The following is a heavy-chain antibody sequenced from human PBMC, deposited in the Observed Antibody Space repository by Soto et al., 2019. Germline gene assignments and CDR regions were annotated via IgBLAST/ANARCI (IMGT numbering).Heavy chain of an antibody. J-gene: IGHJ6*02. Sequence: GGSQRLPCAASGFTFSGLAMRRVRQASGKGLEWVGRIRSKASSYATAYASSVKGRFTISRDDSKNTAYLQMHRLKTDYMAVYYCTWRANYDPVGMDFWGQGTTVIVSS. CDR2: IRSKASSYAT. V-gene: IGHV3-73*01. CDR1: GFTFSGLA. D-gene: IGHD3-3*01. CDR3: TWRANYDPVGMDF.